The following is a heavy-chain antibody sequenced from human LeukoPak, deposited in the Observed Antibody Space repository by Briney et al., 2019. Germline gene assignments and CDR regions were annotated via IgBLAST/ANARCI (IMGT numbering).Heavy chain of an antibody. CDR2: INPNSGGT. J-gene: IGHJ4*02. Sequence: ASVKVSCKASGYTFTGYYIHWVRQAPGQGLEWMGWINPNSGGTKYAQKFQGRVTMTRDTPITTGYMELSSLGSDDTAVYYCARGITVVTPDFWGRGTLVTVSS. V-gene: IGHV1-2*02. CDR3: ARGITVVTPDF. CDR1: GYTFTGYY. D-gene: IGHD4-23*01.